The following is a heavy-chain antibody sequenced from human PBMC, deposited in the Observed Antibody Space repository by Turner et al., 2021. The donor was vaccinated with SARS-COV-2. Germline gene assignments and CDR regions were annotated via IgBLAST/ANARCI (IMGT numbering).Heavy chain of an antibody. D-gene: IGHD6-6*01. V-gene: IGHV3-7*01. CDR1: AFTFSSYW. Sequence: EVQLVESGGGLVQPAGSLRLSCAASAFTFSSYWMTWVRQAPGKGLEGVANIKQDGSERYYVDSVKGRFTISRDNAKNSLYLQMNSLRAEDTAVYYCARVYSSSSGRNAFDIWGQGTMVTVSS. CDR3: ARVYSSSSGRNAFDI. J-gene: IGHJ3*02. CDR2: IKQDGSER.